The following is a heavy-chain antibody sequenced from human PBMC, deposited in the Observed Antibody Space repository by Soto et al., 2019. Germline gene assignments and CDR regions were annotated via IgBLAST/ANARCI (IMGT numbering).Heavy chain of an antibody. V-gene: IGHV1-18*01. Sequence: ASVKVSCKASGYTFTSYGISWVRQAPGQGLEWMGWISAYNGNTNYAQKLQGRVTMTTDTSTSTAYMELRSLRSDDTAVYYCARRAVMITFGEVIARRSYYKDVWGKGTTVTVSS. CDR2: ISAYNGNT. CDR3: ARRAVMITFGEVIARRSYYKDV. J-gene: IGHJ6*03. D-gene: IGHD3-16*02. CDR1: GYTFTSYG.